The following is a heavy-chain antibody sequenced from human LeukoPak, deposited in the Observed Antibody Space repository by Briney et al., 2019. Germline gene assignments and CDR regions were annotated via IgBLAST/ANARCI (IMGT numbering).Heavy chain of an antibody. J-gene: IGHJ6*02. Sequence: PGGSLRLSCAASGFTFSSYAMHWVRQAPGKGLEWVAVISYDGSNKYYADSVKGRFTISRGNSKNTLYLQMNSLRAEDTAVYYCARDPESTGYYYGMDVWGQGTTVTVSS. CDR2: ISYDGSNK. V-gene: IGHV3-30-3*01. CDR1: GFTFSSYA. CDR3: ARDPESTGYYYGMDV.